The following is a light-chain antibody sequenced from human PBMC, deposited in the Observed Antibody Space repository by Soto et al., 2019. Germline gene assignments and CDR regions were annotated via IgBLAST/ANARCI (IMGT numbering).Light chain of an antibody. Sequence: QSVLTQPPSVSGAPGQRVTISCTGSSSNIGESKDVHWYQHLPGTAPKLLIYANTNRPSGVPDRFSGSKSGTSASLAITGLQAEDEADYYCQSYDNNLSAYVFGTGTKLTVL. CDR2: ANT. J-gene: IGLJ1*01. V-gene: IGLV1-40*01. CDR1: SSNIGESKD. CDR3: QSYDNNLSAYV.